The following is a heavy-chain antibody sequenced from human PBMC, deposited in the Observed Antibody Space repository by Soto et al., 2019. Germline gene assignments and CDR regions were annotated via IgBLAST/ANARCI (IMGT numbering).Heavy chain of an antibody. CDR2: IYDSGST. J-gene: IGHJ6*03. V-gene: IGHV4-31*03. Sequence: QAQLQESGPGLVKPSQTLSLTCTVSVGSISSGGYYWSWIRQHPGKGLEWIGYIYDSGSTYYNPSLKSRVTISVDTSKNQFSLKLSSVTAADTAVYYCARGVRYGGYYYMDVWGKGTTVTVSS. CDR1: VGSISSGGYY. CDR3: ARGVRYGGYYYMDV. D-gene: IGHD4-17*01.